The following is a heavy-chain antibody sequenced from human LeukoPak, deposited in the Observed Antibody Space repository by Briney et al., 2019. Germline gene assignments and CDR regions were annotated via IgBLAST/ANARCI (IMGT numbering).Heavy chain of an antibody. CDR2: IYYSGST. D-gene: IGHD1-26*01. V-gene: IGHV4-59*08. J-gene: IGHJ3*02. Sequence: SETLSLTCTVSGGSISSYYWSWIRQPPGKGLEWIGYIYYSGSTNYNPSLKGRVTISVDTSKNQFSLKLSSVTAADTAVYYCARHVLTIVDIEYSGSYQDAFDIWGQGTMATVSS. CDR3: ARHVLTIVDIEYSGSYQDAFDI. CDR1: GGSISSYY.